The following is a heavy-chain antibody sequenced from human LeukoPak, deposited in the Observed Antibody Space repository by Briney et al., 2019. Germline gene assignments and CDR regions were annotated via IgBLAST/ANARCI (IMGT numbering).Heavy chain of an antibody. D-gene: IGHD5-18*01. CDR1: GFTFSSYA. Sequence: PGGTLRLSCAVSGFTFSSYAMSWVRQAPGKGLEWVSAISGSGGSTYYADSVKGRFTISRDNSKNTLYLQMNSLRAEDTAVYYCARDTGGGYSCYDCWGQGTLVTVSS. J-gene: IGHJ4*02. CDR2: ISGSGGST. CDR3: ARDTGGGYSCYDC. V-gene: IGHV3-23*01.